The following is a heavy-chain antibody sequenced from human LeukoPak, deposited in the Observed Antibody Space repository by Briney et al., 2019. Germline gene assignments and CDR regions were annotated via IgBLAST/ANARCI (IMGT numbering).Heavy chain of an antibody. CDR2: ISYDGSNK. CDR3: ARDFSPSSYYDSSGYYAY. CDR1: GFTFSSYA. V-gene: IGHV3-30-3*01. D-gene: IGHD3-22*01. J-gene: IGHJ4*02. Sequence: GRSLRLSCAASGFTFSSYAMHLVRQAPGKGLEWVAAISYDGSNKSYADSVKGRFTISRDNSKNTLYLQMNSLRAEDTAVYYCARDFSPSSYYDSSGYYAYWGQGTLVTVSS.